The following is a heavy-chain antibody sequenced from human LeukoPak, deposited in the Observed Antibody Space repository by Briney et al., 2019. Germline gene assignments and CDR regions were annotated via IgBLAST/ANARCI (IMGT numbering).Heavy chain of an antibody. CDR1: GVSISSNNW. J-gene: IGHJ4*02. V-gene: IGHV4-4*02. Sequence: IPSGTLSLTCAVSGVSISSNNWWSRVRQPPGKGLEWIGEIYHSGGTNRNPSLKSRVTISVDKSKNHFSLQLSSVTAAGTAVYYCAGAPYGDYYFDYWGQGTLVTVSS. D-gene: IGHD4-17*01. CDR3: AGAPYGDYYFDY. CDR2: IYHSGGT.